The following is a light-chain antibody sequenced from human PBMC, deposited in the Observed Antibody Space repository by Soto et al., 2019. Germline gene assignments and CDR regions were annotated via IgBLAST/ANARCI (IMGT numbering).Light chain of an antibody. J-gene: IGLJ3*02. Sequence: QSVLTQPPSVSGAPGQGVTISCAGGSSNMGAGYDVHWYQHLPGKPPKLLIYGNANRPSGVPDRFSASTSGTSASLAISDLQAEDEADYYCQSYDSSLSGSWVFGGGTQLTVL. V-gene: IGLV1-40*01. CDR1: SSNMGAGYD. CDR2: GNA. CDR3: QSYDSSLSGSWV.